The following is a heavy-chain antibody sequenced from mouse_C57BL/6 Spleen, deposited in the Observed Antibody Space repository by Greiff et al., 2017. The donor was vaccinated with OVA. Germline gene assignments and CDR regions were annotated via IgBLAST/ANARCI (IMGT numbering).Heavy chain of an antibody. V-gene: IGHV1-5*01. Sequence: EVQLVESGTVLARPGASVKMSCKTSGYTFTSYWMHWVKQRPGQGLEWIGAIYPGNSDTSYNQKFKGKAKLTAVTSASTAYMELSSLTNEDSAVYYCTRSTVVARWDYFDYWGQGTTLTVSS. CDR1: GYTFTSYW. CDR2: IYPGNSDT. CDR3: TRSTVVARWDYFDY. J-gene: IGHJ2*01. D-gene: IGHD1-1*01.